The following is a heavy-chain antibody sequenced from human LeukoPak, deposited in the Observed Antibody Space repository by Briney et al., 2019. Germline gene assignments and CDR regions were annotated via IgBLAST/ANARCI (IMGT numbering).Heavy chain of an antibody. CDR1: GGSISSGDYY. V-gene: IGHV4-30-4*01. J-gene: IGHJ6*02. D-gene: IGHD1-7*01. CDR2: IYYSGST. CDR3: ARNTVTTAMYYYYYYGMDV. Sequence: SETLSLTCTVSGGSISSGDYYWSWIRQPPGKGLEWIGYIYYSGSTYYNPSLKSRVTISVDTSKNQFSLKLSSVTAADTAVYYCARNTVTTAMYYYYYYGMDVWGRGTTVTVSS.